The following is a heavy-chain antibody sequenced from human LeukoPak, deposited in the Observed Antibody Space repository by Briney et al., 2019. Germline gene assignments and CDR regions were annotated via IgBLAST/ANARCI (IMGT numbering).Heavy chain of an antibody. CDR2: INHSGST. CDR1: GGSFSSYY. D-gene: IGHD3-10*01. Sequence: SESLSLTCAVYGGSFSSYYWSWIRQPPGKGLEWIGEINHSGSTNYNPSLKSRVTISLDTSKTQFSLKLSSVTAADTAVYYCARRPYYYGSGSPHDYWGQGTLVTVSS. CDR3: ARRPYYYGSGSPHDY. J-gene: IGHJ4*02. V-gene: IGHV4-34*01.